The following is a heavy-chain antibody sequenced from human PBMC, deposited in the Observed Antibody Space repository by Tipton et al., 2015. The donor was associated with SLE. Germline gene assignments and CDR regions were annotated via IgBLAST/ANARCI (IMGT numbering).Heavy chain of an antibody. CDR2: INPSGGST. CDR1: GYTFTSYY. V-gene: IGHV1-46*01. CDR3: ARAEGVVIAIDPLIY. D-gene: IGHD2-21*01. Sequence: QLVQSGAEVKKPGASVKVSCKASGYTFTSYYMHWVRQAPGQGLEWMGIINPSGGSTSYAQKFQGRVTMTRDTSTSTVYMELRSLRSDDTAVYYCARAEGVVIAIDPLIYWGQGTLVTVSS. J-gene: IGHJ4*02.